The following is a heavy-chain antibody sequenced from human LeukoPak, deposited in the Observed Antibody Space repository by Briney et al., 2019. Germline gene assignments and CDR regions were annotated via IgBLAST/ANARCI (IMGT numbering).Heavy chain of an antibody. CDR2: INSDGGST. D-gene: IGHD1-26*01. CDR3: ARGTGSYYSLGY. V-gene: IGHV3-74*01. J-gene: IGHJ4*02. Sequence: GGSLRLSCAASGFTFSSYWMHWVRQAPGKGLVWVSRINSDGGSTSYADSVKGRFTISRDNAKNTLYLQMDSLRAEDTAMYYCARGTGSYYSLGYWGQGTLVTVSS. CDR1: GFTFSSYW.